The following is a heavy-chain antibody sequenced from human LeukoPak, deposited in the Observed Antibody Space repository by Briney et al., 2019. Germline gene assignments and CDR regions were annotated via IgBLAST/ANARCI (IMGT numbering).Heavy chain of an antibody. D-gene: IGHD3-22*01. CDR1: GYSFPSYW. V-gene: IGHV5-51*01. Sequence: GESLKISCKGSGYSFPSYWIAWVRQMPGRGLEWMGIMYPGDSDTRYSPSFQGQVTISADKSISTAYLQWSSLKASDTAMYYCARGVNYNDRSGYDYWGQGTLVTVSS. CDR3: ARGVNYNDRSGYDY. J-gene: IGHJ4*02. CDR2: MYPGDSDT.